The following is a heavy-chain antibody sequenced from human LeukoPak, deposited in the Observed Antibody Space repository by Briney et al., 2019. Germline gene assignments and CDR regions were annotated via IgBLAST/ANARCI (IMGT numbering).Heavy chain of an antibody. CDR2: IYYSGST. Sequence: SETLSLTCTVSGGSISSGGYYWSWIRQHPGKGLEWIGYIYYSGSTYYNPSLKSRVTISVDTSKNQFSLKLSSVTAADTAVYXXXXXXXXXXYYSKRDNYFDYWGQGTLVTVSS. CDR1: GGSISSGGYY. V-gene: IGHV4-31*03. D-gene: IGHD3-10*01. J-gene: IGHJ4*02. CDR3: XXXXXXXXYYSKRDNYFDY.